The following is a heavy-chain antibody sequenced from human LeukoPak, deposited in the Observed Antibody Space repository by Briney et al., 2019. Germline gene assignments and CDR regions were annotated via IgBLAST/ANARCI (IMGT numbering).Heavy chain of an antibody. V-gene: IGHV3-23*01. D-gene: IGHD3-22*01. J-gene: IGHJ4*02. CDR2: ISPGGDIT. CDR3: ARVDYYDFYFDY. Sequence: PGGSLRLSCAASGFTFSNHGMNWVRQAPGKGLEWVSGISPGGDITYYADSVQGWFTISRDNSKNTVYLQMNSLRAEGTAVYYCARVDYYDFYFDYWGQGTLVTVSS. CDR1: GFTFSNHG.